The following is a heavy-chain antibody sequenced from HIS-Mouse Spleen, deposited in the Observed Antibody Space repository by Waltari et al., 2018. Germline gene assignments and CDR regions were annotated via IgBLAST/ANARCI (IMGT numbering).Heavy chain of an antibody. CDR1: VLTVRASY. J-gene: IGHJ4*02. Sequence: QVQLVDSGGGLFNPVGSLSLSCAALVLTVRASYLRWLRTAPGKGLEWVSYMSSSGSTIYDADSVKGRFTISRDNAKNSLYLQMNSLRAEDTAVYYCARDSVIQGPFYSYGYYFDYWGQGTLVTVSS. D-gene: IGHD5-18*01. CDR2: MSSSGSTI. CDR3: ARDSVIQGPFYSYGYYFDY. V-gene: IGHV3-11*01.